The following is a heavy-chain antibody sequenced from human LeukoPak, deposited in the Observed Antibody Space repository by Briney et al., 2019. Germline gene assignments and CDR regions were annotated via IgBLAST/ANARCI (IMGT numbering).Heavy chain of an antibody. CDR2: IYTSGST. D-gene: IGHD6-13*01. CDR3: ARGLQLVSGYYYYMDV. J-gene: IGHJ6*03. CDR1: GGSISSGSYY. Sequence: SETLSLTCTVSGGSISSGSYYWSWIRQPAGKGLEWIGRIYTSGSTNYNPSLKSRVTISVDTSKYQFSLKLSSVTAADTAVYYCARGLQLVSGYYYYMDVWGKGTTVTVSS. V-gene: IGHV4-61*02.